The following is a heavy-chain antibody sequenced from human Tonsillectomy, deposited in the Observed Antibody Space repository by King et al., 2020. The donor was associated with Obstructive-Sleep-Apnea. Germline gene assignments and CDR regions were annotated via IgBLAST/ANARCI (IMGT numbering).Heavy chain of an antibody. Sequence: QLQESGPGLVKPSETLSLTCTVSGYSISSGYYWGCIRQPPGKGLEWIGSIYHSGSTYYHPSRKSRVTISVDTSKNQFPLKLRSGTAEDTAVYYCARSGLSSLHFDYWGQGTLVTVSS. CDR3: ARSGLSSLHFDY. J-gene: IGHJ4*02. V-gene: IGHV4-38-2*02. CDR1: GYSISSGYY. D-gene: IGHD6-13*01. CDR2: IYHSGST.